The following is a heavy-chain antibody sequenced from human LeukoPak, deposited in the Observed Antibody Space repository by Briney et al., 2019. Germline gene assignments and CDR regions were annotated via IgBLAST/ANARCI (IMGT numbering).Heavy chain of an antibody. Sequence: PSETLSLTCTVSGGSISSYYWSWIRQPPGKGLEWIGYIYYSGGTNYNPSLKSRLTISVDASKNQFSLKLSSVTATDTAVYYCARDSGTPFDPWGQGTLVTVSS. V-gene: IGHV4-59*12. D-gene: IGHD1-1*01. CDR2: IYYSGGT. CDR3: ARDSGTPFDP. CDR1: GGSISSYY. J-gene: IGHJ5*02.